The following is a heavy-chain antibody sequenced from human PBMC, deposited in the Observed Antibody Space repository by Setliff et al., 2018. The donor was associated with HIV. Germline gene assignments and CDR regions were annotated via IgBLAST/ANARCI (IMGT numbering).Heavy chain of an antibody. D-gene: IGHD3-9*01. J-gene: IGHJ4*02. Sequence: SETLSLTCTVSGGSISSGDYYWSWIRQPPGKGLEWIGYIYYSGSTYYNPSLKSRVTISVDTSKNQFSLKLSSVTAADTAVYYCARDFSTNYDILTGYPQAFDIWGRGTLVTVSS. CDR1: GGSISSGDYY. V-gene: IGHV4-30-4*08. CDR3: ARDFSTNYDILTGYPQAFDI. CDR2: IYYSGST.